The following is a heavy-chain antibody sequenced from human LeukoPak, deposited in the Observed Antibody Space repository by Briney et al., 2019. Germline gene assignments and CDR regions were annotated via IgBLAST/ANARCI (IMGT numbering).Heavy chain of an antibody. V-gene: IGHV4-34*01. CDR2: INHSGST. Sequence: PSETLSLTCAVYGGSFSGYYWSWIRQPPGKGLEWIGEINHSGSTNYNPSLKSRVTISVDTSKNQFSLKLSSVTAADTAVYYCARGGEYGSGSYCKYWGQGTLVTVSS. CDR1: GGSFSGYY. D-gene: IGHD3-10*01. CDR3: ARGGEYGSGSYCKY. J-gene: IGHJ4*02.